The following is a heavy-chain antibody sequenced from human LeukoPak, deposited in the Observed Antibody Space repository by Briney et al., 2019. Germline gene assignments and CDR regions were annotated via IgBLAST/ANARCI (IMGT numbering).Heavy chain of an antibody. Sequence: GGSLRLSCAASGFTFSNYWMSWVRQAPGKGLEWVANIKEDGSEKGYVDYVKDRFTISRDNARNSLYLQMNSLRAEDTAVYYCASGRQLGYWGQGTLVSVSS. CDR1: GFTFSNYW. V-gene: IGHV3-7*01. J-gene: IGHJ4*02. D-gene: IGHD6-13*01. CDR2: IKEDGSEK. CDR3: ASGRQLGY.